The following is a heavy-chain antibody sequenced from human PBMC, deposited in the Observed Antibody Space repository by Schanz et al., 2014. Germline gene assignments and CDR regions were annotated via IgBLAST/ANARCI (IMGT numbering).Heavy chain of an antibody. CDR3: ARDYYDILTGYPYDTFDI. V-gene: IGHV1-2*06. D-gene: IGHD3-9*01. CDR2: INPNSGGT. Sequence: QVQLVQSGAEVKKPGASVKISCKASGYTFTDYYMYWVRQAPGQGLEWMGRINPNSGGTNYAQKFQGRVTMTRDPSISTAYMELRRLRSDDTAVYYCARDYYDILTGYPYDTFDIWGQGTMVTVSS. J-gene: IGHJ3*02. CDR1: GYTFTDYY.